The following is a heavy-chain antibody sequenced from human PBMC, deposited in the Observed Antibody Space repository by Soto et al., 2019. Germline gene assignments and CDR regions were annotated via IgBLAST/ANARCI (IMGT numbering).Heavy chain of an antibody. CDR2: INAGNGNT. J-gene: IGHJ4*02. V-gene: IGHV1-3*01. CDR3: ARSIVVVTALAY. D-gene: IGHD2-21*02. CDR1: GYTFTSYA. Sequence: ASVKVSCKASGYTFTSYAMHWVRQAPGQRLEWMGWINAGNGNTKYSQKFQGRVTITRDTSASTAYMELSSLRSEDTAAYYCARSIVVVTALAYWGQGTLVTVSS.